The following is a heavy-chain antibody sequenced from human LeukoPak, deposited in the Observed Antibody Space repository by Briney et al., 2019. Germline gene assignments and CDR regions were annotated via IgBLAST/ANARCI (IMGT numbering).Heavy chain of an antibody. V-gene: IGHV1-46*01. CDR3: ARDIGSSGWYGVDY. Sequence: ASVKVSCKASGGTFSSYAISWVRQAPGQGLEWMGIINPSGGSTSYAQKFQGRVTMTRDTSTSTVYMELSSLRSEDTAVYYCARDIGSSGWYGVDYWGQGTLVTVSS. J-gene: IGHJ4*02. D-gene: IGHD6-19*01. CDR1: GGTFSSYA. CDR2: INPSGGST.